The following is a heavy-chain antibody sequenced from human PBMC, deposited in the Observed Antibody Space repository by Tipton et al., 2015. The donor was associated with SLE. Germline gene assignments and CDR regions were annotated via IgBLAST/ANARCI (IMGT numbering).Heavy chain of an antibody. CDR1: GDSISSGTYY. CDR2: IDTSGST. V-gene: IGHV4-61*02. D-gene: IGHD3-3*02. CDR3: ARGPPFMEWERNWFDP. J-gene: IGHJ5*02. Sequence: TLSLTCTVSGDSISSGTYYWSWIRQPAGRQLEWIGRIDTSGSTNYSPSLKSRVTISVDRSKNQFSLKLTSVTAADTAVYYCARGPPFMEWERNWFDPWGQGTQVTVSS.